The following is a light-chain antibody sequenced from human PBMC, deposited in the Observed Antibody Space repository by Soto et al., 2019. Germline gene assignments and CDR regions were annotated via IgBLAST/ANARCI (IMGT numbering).Light chain of an antibody. J-gene: IGKJ4*01. CDR2: GAS. CDR1: QTVNSNY. Sequence: PGDRATLSCRASQTVNSNYLAWYQQKPGQSPRLLISGASIRATGIPNRFSGSGSGADFTLTITRLEPEDFAVYYCQQYCTSPLTFGGGTKVDIK. V-gene: IGKV3-20*01. CDR3: QQYCTSPLT.